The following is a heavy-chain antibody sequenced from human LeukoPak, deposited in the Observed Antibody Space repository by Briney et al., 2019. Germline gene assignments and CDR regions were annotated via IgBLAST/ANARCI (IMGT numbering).Heavy chain of an antibody. CDR2: ISAYNGNT. V-gene: IGHV1-18*01. CDR1: GYSFTGYG. Sequence: ASVQVSCKASGYSFTGYGISWVRQAPGHGLEWMGWISAYNGNTNYAQKLQGRVTMATDTSTSTAYMELRSLRSDDTAVYYCARDCDRSGYYCYWGQGTLVTVSS. D-gene: IGHD3-22*01. J-gene: IGHJ4*02. CDR3: ARDCDRSGYYCY.